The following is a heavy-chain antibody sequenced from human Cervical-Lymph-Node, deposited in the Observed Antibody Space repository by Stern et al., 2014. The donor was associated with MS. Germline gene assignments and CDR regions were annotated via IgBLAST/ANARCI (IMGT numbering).Heavy chain of an antibody. CDR3: ILATIIRDY. Sequence: QVQLVESGGGVVQPGRSLRLSCAASGFTFSSYGMYWVRQAPGKGLEWVTIISYDGSKKYYADSVKGRFTISRDNSKNTLYLQMNSLRNEDTAVYYCILATIIRDYWGQGTLVTVSS. D-gene: IGHD5-24*01. CDR1: GFTFSSYG. CDR2: ISYDGSKK. J-gene: IGHJ4*02. V-gene: IGHV3-30*03.